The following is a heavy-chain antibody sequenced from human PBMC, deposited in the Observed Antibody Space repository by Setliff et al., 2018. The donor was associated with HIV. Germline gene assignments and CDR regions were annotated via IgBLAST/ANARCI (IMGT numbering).Heavy chain of an antibody. Sequence: ASVKVSCKASGGTSSNYDINWVRQAAGQGLEWMGWISGYSGNTNYAQKFQDRVTMTTDTPTSTVYMELRSLRSDDTAVYYCARVQWVVSSNVGLDYWGQGTLVTVSS. D-gene: IGHD6-19*01. V-gene: IGHV1-18*01. J-gene: IGHJ4*02. CDR3: ARVQWVVSSNVGLDY. CDR1: GGTSSNYD. CDR2: ISGYSGNT.